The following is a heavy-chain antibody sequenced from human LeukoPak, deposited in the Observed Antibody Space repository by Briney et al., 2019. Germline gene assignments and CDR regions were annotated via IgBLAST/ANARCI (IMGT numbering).Heavy chain of an antibody. V-gene: IGHV3-9*01. Sequence: GGSLRLSCAGSGFIFNNYAMHWVRQPPGKGLEWVSGISWNSGTIDYADSVRGRFTISRDNAKNSLYLQMDSLRVEDTAFYYCAKDNRRHYTSGPNPDSLHWGQGALSPSPQ. D-gene: IGHD6-19*01. CDR1: GFIFNNYA. J-gene: IGHJ4*02. CDR3: AKDNRRHYTSGPNPDSLH. CDR2: ISWNSGTI.